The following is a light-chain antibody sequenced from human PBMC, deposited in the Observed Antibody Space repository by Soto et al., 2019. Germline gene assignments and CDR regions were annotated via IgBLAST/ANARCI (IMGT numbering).Light chain of an antibody. CDR3: SSFAGSYSPYV. V-gene: IGLV2-8*01. CDR1: SXDIGVYDF. J-gene: IGLJ1*01. CDR2: QVN. Sequence: QSALTQPPSASGSPGQSVTISCTGTSXDIGVYDFVSWYQQHPGKAPKVIIYQVNKRPSGVPDRFSGSKSGNTASLTVSGLRPEDEADYFCSSFAGSYSPYVLGTGTKLTVL.